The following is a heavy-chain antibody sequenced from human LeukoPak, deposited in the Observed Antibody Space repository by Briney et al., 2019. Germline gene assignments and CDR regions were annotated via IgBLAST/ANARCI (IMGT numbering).Heavy chain of an antibody. V-gene: IGHV3-74*01. CDR1: GFTFSGYW. CDR3: ARALRLAVNLDY. J-gene: IGHJ4*02. Sequence: PGGSLRLSCAASGFTFSGYWMHWVRQAPGKGLGWVSHIDSDGSSTNYADSVKGRFTISRDNAKNPLYLQMNSLRAEDTAVYYCARALRLAVNLDYWGQGTLVTVSS. D-gene: IGHD6-19*01. CDR2: IDSDGSST.